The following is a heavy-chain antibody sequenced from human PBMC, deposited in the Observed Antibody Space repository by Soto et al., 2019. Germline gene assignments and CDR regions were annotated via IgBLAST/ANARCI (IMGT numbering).Heavy chain of an antibody. J-gene: IGHJ5*02. CDR1: GDSVSSNTAS. V-gene: IGHV6-1*01. CDR2: TYFRSKWYN. Sequence: SETLSLTCAISGDSVSSNTASWNWIRQSPSRGLEWLGRTYFRSKWYNDYAVSVKSRIIINPDTSNNQFSLQLNSVTPEDTAVYFCAKGDNLGPKTGYAFDPWGQGIMVTVS. D-gene: IGHD5-12*01. CDR3: AKGDNLGPKTGYAFDP.